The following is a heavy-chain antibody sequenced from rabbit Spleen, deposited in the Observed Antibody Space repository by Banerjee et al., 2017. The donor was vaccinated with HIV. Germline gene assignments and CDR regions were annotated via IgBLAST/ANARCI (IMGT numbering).Heavy chain of an antibody. D-gene: IGHD4-2*01. CDR2: IYTGNAKT. J-gene: IGHJ4*01. CDR1: GFDFSRGYD. V-gene: IGHV1S40*01. CDR3: ARDAGSGVWNL. Sequence: QQLVESGGGLVKPGASLTLTCKASGFDFSRGYDMCWVRQAPGKGLEWIGCIYTGNAKTYYASWAKGRFTISKTSSTTVTLQMTSLTVADTATYFCARDAGSGVWNLRGPGTLVTVS.